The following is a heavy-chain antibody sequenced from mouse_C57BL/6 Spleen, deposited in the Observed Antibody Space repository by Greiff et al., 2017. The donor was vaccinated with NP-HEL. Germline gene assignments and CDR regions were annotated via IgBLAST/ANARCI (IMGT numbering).Heavy chain of an antibody. CDR3: ARGGGISYFDY. CDR1: GYTFTSYW. CDR2: IDPSDSYT. J-gene: IGHJ2*01. Sequence: VQLQQPGAELVRPGTSVKLSCKASGYTFTSYWMHWVKQRPGQGLEWIGVIDPSDSYTNYNQKFKGKATLTVDTSSSTAYMQLSSLTSEDSAVYYCARGGGISYFDYWGQGTTLTVSS. V-gene: IGHV1-59*01. D-gene: IGHD2-14*01.